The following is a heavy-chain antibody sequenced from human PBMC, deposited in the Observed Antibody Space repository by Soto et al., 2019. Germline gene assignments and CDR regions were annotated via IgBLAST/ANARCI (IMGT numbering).Heavy chain of an antibody. V-gene: IGHV1-3*01. CDR2: INAYNGNT. J-gene: IGHJ4*02. CDR1: GYTFTNYA. CDR3: ARDEFGDPGVY. Sequence: ASVKVSCKASGYTFTNYAMHWVRQAPGQRLEWMGWINAYNGNTKYAQKLQGRVTMTTDTSTSTAYMELRSLRSDDTAVYYCARDEFGDPGVYWGQGTLVTVSS. D-gene: IGHD4-17*01.